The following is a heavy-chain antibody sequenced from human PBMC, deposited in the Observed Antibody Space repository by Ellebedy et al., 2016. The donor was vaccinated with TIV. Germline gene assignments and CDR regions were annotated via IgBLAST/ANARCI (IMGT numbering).Heavy chain of an antibody. V-gene: IGHV3-33*01. CDR1: GFTFSSYG. D-gene: IGHD4-17*01. CDR2: IWYDGRNK. J-gene: IGHJ4*02. CDR3: ARGAHATVTTPVDY. Sequence: PGGSLRLSCAASGFTFSSYGMHWVRQAPGKGLEWVAIIWYDGRNKYYADSLKGRFTISRDNSKNTLYLQINSLRAEDTAVYYCARGAHATVTTPVDYWGQGTLVTVSS.